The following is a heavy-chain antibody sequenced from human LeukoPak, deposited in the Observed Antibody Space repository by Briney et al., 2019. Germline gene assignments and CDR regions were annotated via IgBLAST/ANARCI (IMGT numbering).Heavy chain of an antibody. Sequence: ASVKVSCKASGYTFTSYGIGWVRQAPGQGLEWMGWISAYNGNTNYAQKLQGRVTMTTDTSTSTAYMELRSLRSDDTAVYYCARRRNWRGGYYYYYMDVWGKGTTVTVSS. CDR1: GYTFTSYG. CDR3: ARRRNWRGGYYYYYMDV. D-gene: IGHD1-1*01. V-gene: IGHV1-18*01. J-gene: IGHJ6*03. CDR2: ISAYNGNT.